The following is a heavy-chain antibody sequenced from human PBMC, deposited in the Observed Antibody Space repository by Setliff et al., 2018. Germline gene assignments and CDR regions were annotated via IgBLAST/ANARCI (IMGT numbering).Heavy chain of an antibody. D-gene: IGHD6-13*01. V-gene: IGHV4-61*09. Sequence: PSETLSLTCSVSGASISSGSNYWSWIRQPAGKGVEWIGHILSSGGTNYNPSLKNRASISLDTSKNQFSLNLNSVTAADTAVYFCARDTPHDPVSSNWYRNWFDPWGQGILVTVSS. CDR3: ARDTPHDPVSSNWYRNWFDP. J-gene: IGHJ5*02. CDR1: GASISSGSNY. CDR2: ILSSGGT.